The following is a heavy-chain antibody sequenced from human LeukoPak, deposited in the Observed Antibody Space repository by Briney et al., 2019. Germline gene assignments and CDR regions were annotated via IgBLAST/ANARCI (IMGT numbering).Heavy chain of an antibody. CDR2: ISSSGSSM. D-gene: IGHD5-24*01. J-gene: IGHJ4*02. V-gene: IGHV3-11*04. Sequence: GGSLRLSCAASRFIFSDYYMSWIRQAPGKGLEWVSYISSSGSSMYYADSVKGRFTISRDNARKSLSLQMNSLRAEDTAVYYCAREGWRDGFNYFDYWGQGTLVTVSS. CDR1: RFIFSDYY. CDR3: AREGWRDGFNYFDY.